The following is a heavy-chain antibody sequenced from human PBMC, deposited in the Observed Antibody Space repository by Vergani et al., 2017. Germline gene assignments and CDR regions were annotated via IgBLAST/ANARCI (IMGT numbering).Heavy chain of an antibody. CDR2: ISWNSGAV. V-gene: IGHV3-9*01. D-gene: IGHD5-12*01. CDR1: GITFWKFG. CDR3: TKGSVYYHDSAGHGYDPYTGFDL. Sequence: EVDLVESGGGLAQPGGSLRLSCEASGITFWKFGMHWVRQGPGKGLEWVSAISWNSGAVDYADSVRGRVTISRDNAKNSLFLEMNSLRFEDTAVYFCTKGSVYYHDSAGHGYDPYTGFDLWGQGTLVTVSS. J-gene: IGHJ3*01.